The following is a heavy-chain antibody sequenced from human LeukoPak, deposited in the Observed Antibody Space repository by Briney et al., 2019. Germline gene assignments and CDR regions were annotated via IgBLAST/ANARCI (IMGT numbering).Heavy chain of an antibody. CDR3: ARGGLSYDY. V-gene: IGHV4-34*01. CDR2: INHSGSI. Sequence: EPSETLSLTCAVYGGSFSGYYWSWIRQPPGKGLEWIGEINHSGSINYNPSLRSRVTISVDTSKNQFSLKLSSVTAADTAVYYCARGGLSYDYWGQGTLVTVSS. CDR1: GGSFSGYY. D-gene: IGHD6-19*01. J-gene: IGHJ4*02.